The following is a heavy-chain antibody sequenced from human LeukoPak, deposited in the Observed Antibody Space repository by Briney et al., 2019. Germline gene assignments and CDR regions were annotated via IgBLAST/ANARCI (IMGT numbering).Heavy chain of an antibody. Sequence: SETLSLTCAVYGGSFSGYYWSWIRQPPGKGLEWIGYIYYSGSTNYNPALKSRVTISEDTSKNQISLKLSSVTAADTAVYYCARVRGYYDSSGYDYWGQGTLVPVSS. CDR1: GGSFSGYY. J-gene: IGHJ4*02. V-gene: IGHV4-59*01. D-gene: IGHD3-22*01. CDR2: IYYSGST. CDR3: ARVRGYYDSSGYDY.